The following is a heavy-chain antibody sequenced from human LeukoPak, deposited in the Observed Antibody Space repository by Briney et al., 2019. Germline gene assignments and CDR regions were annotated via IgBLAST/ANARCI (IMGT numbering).Heavy chain of an antibody. CDR1: GYTFTSYG. V-gene: IGHV1-46*01. CDR2: INPSGGST. CDR3: ARYIYGYLHY. D-gene: IGHD5-18*01. Sequence: EASAKVSFKASGYTFTSYGITWVRQAAGQGLEWMGIINPSGGSTSYAQKFQGRVTMTRDTSTSTVYMELSSLRSEDTAVYYCARYIYGYLHYWGQGTLVTVSS. J-gene: IGHJ4*02.